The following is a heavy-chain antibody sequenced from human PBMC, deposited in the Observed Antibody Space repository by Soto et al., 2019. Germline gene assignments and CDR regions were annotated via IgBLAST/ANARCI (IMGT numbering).Heavy chain of an antibody. V-gene: IGHV1-18*01. CDR3: ARGGESDYYYGMDV. CDR2: ISAYNGNT. D-gene: IGHD3-10*01. J-gene: IGHJ6*02. CDR1: GYTLATYA. Sequence: XAVKGSCNASGYTLATYAISWVRRAPGQGLEWVGWISAYNGNTNYAQKLQGRVTMTTDTSTSTAYMELRSLRSDDTAVYYCARGGESDYYYGMDVWGQGTTVTVSS.